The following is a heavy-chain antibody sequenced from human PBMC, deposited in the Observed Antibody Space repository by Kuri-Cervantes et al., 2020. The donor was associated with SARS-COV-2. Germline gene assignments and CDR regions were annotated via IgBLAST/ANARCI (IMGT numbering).Heavy chain of an antibody. CDR3: ARDLNYYDSSGYPYYYYYYVDV. Sequence: GSLRLSCTVSGGSISSSSYYWGWIRQPPGKGLEWIGSIYYSGSTYYNPSLKSRVTLSVDTSKNQFTLKLSSVTAADTAVYYCARDLNYYDSSGYPYYYYYYVDVWGKGTTVTVSS. D-gene: IGHD3-22*01. CDR1: GGSISSSSYY. V-gene: IGHV4-39*06. J-gene: IGHJ6*03. CDR2: IYYSGST.